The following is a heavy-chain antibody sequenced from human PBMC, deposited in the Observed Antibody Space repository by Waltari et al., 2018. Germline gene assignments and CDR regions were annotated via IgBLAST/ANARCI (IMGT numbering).Heavy chain of an antibody. CDR1: GGSIRSYY. D-gene: IGHD6-19*01. V-gene: IGHV4-59*13. Sequence: QVQLQESGPGLVKPSETLSLTRTVSGGSIRSYYWSWIRQPPGKGREWIGYIYYSGSTNYNPSLKSRVTISVDTSKNQFSLKLSSVTAADTAVYYCARVFGSSGWPTLYYYYYGMDVWGQGTTVTVSS. J-gene: IGHJ6*02. CDR3: ARVFGSSGWPTLYYYYYGMDV. CDR2: IYYSGST.